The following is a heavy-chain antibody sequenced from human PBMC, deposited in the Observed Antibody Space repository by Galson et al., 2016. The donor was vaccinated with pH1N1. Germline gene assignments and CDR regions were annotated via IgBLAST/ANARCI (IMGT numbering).Heavy chain of an antibody. J-gene: IGHJ6*03. V-gene: IGHV5-51*01. CDR2: IYLDDSDT. Sequence: QSGAEVKKTGESLKISCKGSGYGFPTSWIGWVRQMPGKGLEWMGSIYLDDSDTRYSPSFQGQVTISADKSIRTTYLQWSSLKASDTAIYYCARHVALDPPVEYYYIDVWGKGTTVIVSS. CDR3: ARHVALDPPVEYYYIDV. D-gene: IGHD1-1*01. CDR1: GYGFPTSW.